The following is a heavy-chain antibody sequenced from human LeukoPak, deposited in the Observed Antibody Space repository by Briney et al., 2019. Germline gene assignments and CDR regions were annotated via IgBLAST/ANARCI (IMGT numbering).Heavy chain of an antibody. V-gene: IGHV4-39*07. CDR1: GGSISSSSYY. CDR2: IYYSGST. J-gene: IGHJ4*02. Sequence: IPSETLSLTCTVSGGSISSSSYYWGWIRQPPGKGLEWIGSIYYSGSTYYNPSLKSRVTISVDTSKNQFSLKLSSVTAADTAVYYCAAYAMFSYFDYWGQGTLVTVSS. CDR3: AAYAMFSYFDY. D-gene: IGHD2-8*01.